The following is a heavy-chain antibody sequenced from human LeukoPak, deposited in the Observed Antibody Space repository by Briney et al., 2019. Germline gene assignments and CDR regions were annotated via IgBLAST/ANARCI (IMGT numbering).Heavy chain of an antibody. CDR3: AKVEQWLVHAGLDY. J-gene: IGHJ4*02. Sequence: GGSLRLSCAASGFTFSSYAMSWVRQAPGKGLEWVSAISGSGGSTYYADSVKGRFTISRDNSKNTLYLQMNSLRAEDTAVYYCAKVEQWLVHAGLDYWGQGTLVTVSS. CDR2: ISGSGGST. CDR1: GFTFSSYA. V-gene: IGHV3-23*01. D-gene: IGHD6-19*01.